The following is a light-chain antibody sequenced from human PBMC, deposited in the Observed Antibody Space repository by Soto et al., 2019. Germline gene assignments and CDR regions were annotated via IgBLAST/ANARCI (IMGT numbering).Light chain of an antibody. J-gene: IGLJ1*01. CDR2: DVN. Sequence: QSALTQPASVSGSPGQSITVSCTGNSSDVGGYNYVSWYQQHPGKAPKLMIYDVNNRPSGVSNRFSGSKSGNTASLTISGLQAEDEADYYCSSYTRSTTEVFGTGTKVTVL. CDR1: SSDVGGYNY. V-gene: IGLV2-14*03. CDR3: SSYTRSTTEV.